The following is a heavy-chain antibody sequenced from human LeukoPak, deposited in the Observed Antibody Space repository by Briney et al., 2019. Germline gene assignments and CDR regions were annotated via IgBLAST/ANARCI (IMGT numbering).Heavy chain of an antibody. D-gene: IGHD4-17*01. CDR2: INHSGST. J-gene: IGHJ4*02. CDR1: GGSISGYY. CDR3: ASMDDYGAD. Sequence: SETLSLTCTVSGGSISGYYWSWIRQPPGKGLEWIGEINHSGSTNYNPSLKSRVTISVDTSKNQFSLKLSSVTAADTAVYYCASMDDYGADWGQGTLVTVSS. V-gene: IGHV4-34*01.